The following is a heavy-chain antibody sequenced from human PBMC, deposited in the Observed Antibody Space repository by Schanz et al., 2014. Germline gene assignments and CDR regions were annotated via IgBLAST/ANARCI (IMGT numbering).Heavy chain of an antibody. CDR3: AKDHAGSDILTALGN. Sequence: EVQLLESGGGLVQPGGSLRLSCAASGFTFTNYAMTWVRQAPEKGLEWVSGISGSGGSTYDADSVKGRFTISRDNSKNTLYLQMNSLRAEDTAVYYCAKDHAGSDILTALGNWGQGTLVTVSS. CDR2: ISGSGGST. CDR1: GFTFTNYA. V-gene: IGHV3-23*01. J-gene: IGHJ4*02. D-gene: IGHD3-9*01.